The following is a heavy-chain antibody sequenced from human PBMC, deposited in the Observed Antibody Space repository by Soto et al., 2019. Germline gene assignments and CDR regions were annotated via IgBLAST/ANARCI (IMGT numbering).Heavy chain of an antibody. V-gene: IGHV3-48*01. J-gene: IGHJ5*02. Sequence: EVQLVESGGGLVQPGGSLRLSCAASGFTFSSYGMNWVRQAPGKGLEWVSYISSSSSTIYYADSVKGRFTISRDNAKNSLDLQMNSLRAEDTAVYYCARHPERIAQIGWFDPWGQGTLVTVSS. CDR3: ARHPERIAQIGWFDP. CDR1: GFTFSSYG. CDR2: ISSSSSTI. D-gene: IGHD6-13*01.